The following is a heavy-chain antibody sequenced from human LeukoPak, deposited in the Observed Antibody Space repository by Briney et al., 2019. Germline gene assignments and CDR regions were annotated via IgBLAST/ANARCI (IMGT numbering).Heavy chain of an antibody. J-gene: IGHJ5*02. CDR2: IYYSGSA. CDR3: TRRGNGITMVRGVLNWFDP. CDR1: GVSFTGISYY. Sequence: SETLSLTCTVSGVSFTGISYYWGWIRQPPGKGLEWIGSIYYSGSASYNPSLKSRVTISVDKSKNQFSLQLSSLTAADTAVYYCTRRGNGITMVRGVLNWFDPWGQGTLVTVSS. V-gene: IGHV4-39*07. D-gene: IGHD3-10*01.